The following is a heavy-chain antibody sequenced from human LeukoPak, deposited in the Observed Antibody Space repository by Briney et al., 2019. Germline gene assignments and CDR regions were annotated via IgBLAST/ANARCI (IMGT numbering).Heavy chain of an antibody. J-gene: IGHJ4*02. CDR2: IWYDGSNK. Sequence: GRSLRLSCAASGFTFSSYGVHWVRQAPGKGLEWVAVIWYDGSNKYYADSVKGRFTISRDNSKNTLYLQMNSLRAEDTAVYYCARDEANSGYFGGVFPDYWGQGTLVTVSS. CDR1: GFTFSSYG. V-gene: IGHV3-33*01. CDR3: ARDEANSGYFGGVFPDY. D-gene: IGHD3-22*01.